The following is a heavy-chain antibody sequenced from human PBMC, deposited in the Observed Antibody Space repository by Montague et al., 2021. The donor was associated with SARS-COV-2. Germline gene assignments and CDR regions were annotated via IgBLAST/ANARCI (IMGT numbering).Heavy chain of an antibody. J-gene: IGHJ5*02. CDR1: GGSISSSNW. V-gene: IGHV4-4*02. CDR3: ARGSLQVVKWNWFDP. CDR2: IYHSGTT. Sequence: SETLSLTCAVSGGSISSSNWWSCVRPSPGKGLEWIGEIYHSGTTNYNPSLNSRPTISVDKSKNQFSLKLSSVTAADTAVYYCARGSLQVVKWNWFDPWGQGTLVTVSS. D-gene: IGHD4-23*01.